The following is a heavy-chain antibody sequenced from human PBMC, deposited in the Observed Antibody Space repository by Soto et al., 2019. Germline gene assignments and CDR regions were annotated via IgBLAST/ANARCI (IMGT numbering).Heavy chain of an antibody. J-gene: IGHJ4*02. CDR1: GYTFSFYV. Sequence: QVQVLQSGAEVKKPGAAVKVSCEAPGYTFSFYVIHWVRQAPGQRLEWMGWINPGNGNTKYSQKFQDRVTITRDTSANIVYMELSSLGPDDTALYYCARDKDDYGDYPTYWGQGTLVTVSS. CDR3: ARDKDDYGDYPTY. CDR2: INPGNGNT. D-gene: IGHD4-17*01. V-gene: IGHV1-3*01.